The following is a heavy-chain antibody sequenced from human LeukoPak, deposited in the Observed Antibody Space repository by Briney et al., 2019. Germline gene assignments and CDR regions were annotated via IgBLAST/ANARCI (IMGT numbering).Heavy chain of an antibody. V-gene: IGHV1-18*01. J-gene: IGHJ4*02. CDR3: ARGISDGYDFWSGHYYFDY. CDR2: ISAYNGNT. D-gene: IGHD3-3*01. Sequence: GASVKVSCKASGYTFTSYGISWVRQAPGQGLEWMGWISAYNGNTNYAQKLQGRVTMTTDTSTSTAYMELRSLRSDDTAVYYCARGISDGYDFWSGHYYFDYWGQGTLVTVSS. CDR1: GYTFTSYG.